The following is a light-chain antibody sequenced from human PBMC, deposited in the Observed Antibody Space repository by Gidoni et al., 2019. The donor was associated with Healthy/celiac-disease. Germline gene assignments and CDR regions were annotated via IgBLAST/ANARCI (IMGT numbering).Light chain of an antibody. J-gene: IGKJ4*01. CDR1: QRISSW. CDR3: QQYNSYLLT. CDR2: DAS. V-gene: IGKV1-5*01. Sequence: DIQMTQSPSTLSASVGDRVTITCRASQRISSWLAWYQQKPGKAPKFLIYDASSLESGVPSRFSGSGSGTEFTLTISSLQPDDFATYYCQQYNSYLLTFGGGTKVEIK.